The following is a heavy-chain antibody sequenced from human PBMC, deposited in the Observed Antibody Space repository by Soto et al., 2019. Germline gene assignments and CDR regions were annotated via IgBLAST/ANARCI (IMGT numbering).Heavy chain of an antibody. CDR1: GGPIISGGYF. D-gene: IGHD1-26*01. J-gene: IGHJ4*02. CDR2: IYHSGTT. Sequence: SETLSLTCTVSGGPIISGGYFWSWIRQHPGKGLEWIGYIYHSGTTYYNPSLKSRVTISVDTSKNHFSLKLSSVTAADTAVYYCARAQWEPHPDYWGQGTLVTVSS. CDR3: ARAQWEPHPDY. V-gene: IGHV4-31*03.